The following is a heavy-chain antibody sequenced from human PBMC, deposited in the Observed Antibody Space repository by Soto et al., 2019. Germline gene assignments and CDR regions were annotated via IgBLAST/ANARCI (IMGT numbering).Heavy chain of an antibody. CDR2: ISYDGSNK. D-gene: IGHD4-17*01. CDR3: AKDFGERDYGDPYRAYYYYMDV. J-gene: IGHJ6*03. V-gene: IGHV3-30*18. Sequence: GGSLRLSCAASGFTFSSYGMHWVRQAPGKGLEWVAVISYDGSNKYYADSVKGRFTISRDNSKNTLYLQMNSLRAEDTAVYYCAKDFGERDYGDPYRAYYYYMDVWGKGTTVTVSS. CDR1: GFTFSSYG.